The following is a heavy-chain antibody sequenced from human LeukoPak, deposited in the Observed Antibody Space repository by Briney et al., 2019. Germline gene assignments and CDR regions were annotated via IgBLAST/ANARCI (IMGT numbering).Heavy chain of an antibody. V-gene: IGHV4-30-4*01. CDR1: GGSLSSGDYY. CDR2: IYYSGST. CDR3: ARLGPYYDYVWGSYRMPYYFDY. J-gene: IGHJ4*02. Sequence: SETLSLTCTVSGGSLSSGDYYWSWLRQPPGRGLEWLGYIYYSGSTYYNPSLKSRVTISVDTSKNQFSLKLSSVTAADTAVYYCARLGPYYDYVWGSYRMPYYFDYWGQGTLVTVSS. D-gene: IGHD3-16*02.